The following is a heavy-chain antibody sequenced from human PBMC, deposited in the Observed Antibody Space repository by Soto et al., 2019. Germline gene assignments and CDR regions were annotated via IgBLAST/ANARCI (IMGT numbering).Heavy chain of an antibody. CDR1: GGSISNYY. J-gene: IGHJ4*02. D-gene: IGHD6-6*01. CDR2: IYYSGST. CDR3: ARESIAAHFDY. V-gene: IGHV4-59*01. Sequence: SETLSLTCTVSGGSISNYYWSWIRHPPGKKLEWIGYIYYSGSTNYNPSLKSRVTISVDTSKNQFSLKLYSVTTADTAVYYCARESIAAHFDYWGQGTLVTVSS.